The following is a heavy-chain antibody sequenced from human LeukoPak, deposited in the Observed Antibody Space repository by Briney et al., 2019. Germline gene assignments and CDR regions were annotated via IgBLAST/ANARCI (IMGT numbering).Heavy chain of an antibody. V-gene: IGHV3-23*01. J-gene: IGHJ4*02. D-gene: IGHD6-19*01. CDR3: AKGDSGHYPIDC. Sequence: GRSLRLSCAAYGFTLNNDAMSWVSQDPGKGLEWVSTIADNPSETYYAHSVKGRFIISRDNSKNTLHMQMNSLRVEDTAISYCAKGDSGHYPIDCCGQGTLVTVSS. CDR2: IADNPSET. CDR1: GFTLNNDA.